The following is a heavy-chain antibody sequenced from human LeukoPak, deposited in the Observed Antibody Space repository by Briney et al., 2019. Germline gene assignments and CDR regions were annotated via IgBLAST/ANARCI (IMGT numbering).Heavy chain of an antibody. Sequence: GASVKVSCKASGGTFSSYAISWVRQAPGQGLEWMGGIIPIFGTANYAQKFQGRVTITADKSTSTAYMELSGLRSEDTAVYYCARAPIYYGSGSYYWETVDYWGQGTLVTVSS. J-gene: IGHJ4*02. CDR3: ARAPIYYGSGSYYWETVDY. CDR2: IIPIFGTA. D-gene: IGHD3-10*01. CDR1: GGTFSSYA. V-gene: IGHV1-69*06.